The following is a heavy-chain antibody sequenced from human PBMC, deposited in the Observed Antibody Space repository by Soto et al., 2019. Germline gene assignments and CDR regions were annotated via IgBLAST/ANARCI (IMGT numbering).Heavy chain of an antibody. Sequence: SETLSLTCTVSGGSIRSGGYYWSWIRQHPGKGLEWIGYIYYSGSTYYNPSLKSRVTISVDTSKNQFSLKLSSVTAADTAVYYCATGVRDGYSHFDYWGQGTLVTVSS. D-gene: IGHD5-18*01. CDR3: ATGVRDGYSHFDY. CDR2: IYYSGST. V-gene: IGHV4-31*03. CDR1: GGSIRSGGYY. J-gene: IGHJ4*02.